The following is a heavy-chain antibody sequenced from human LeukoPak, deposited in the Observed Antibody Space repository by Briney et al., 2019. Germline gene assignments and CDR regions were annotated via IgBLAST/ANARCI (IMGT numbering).Heavy chain of an antibody. CDR1: GDSVSINSAA. CDR2: TYQRSKWYN. D-gene: IGHD6-19*01. Sequence: SQTLSLTCAISGDSVSINSAAWDWIRQSPSRGLEWLGRTYQRSKWYNDYAVSVKSRITINPDISKNQFSLQLNSVTPEDTAVYYCARSPSPYSSGWYFDYWGQGTLVTVSS. CDR3: ARSPSPYSSGWYFDY. J-gene: IGHJ4*02. V-gene: IGHV6-1*01.